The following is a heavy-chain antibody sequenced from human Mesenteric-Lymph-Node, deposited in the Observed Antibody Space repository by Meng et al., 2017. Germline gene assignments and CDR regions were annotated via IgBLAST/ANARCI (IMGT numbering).Heavy chain of an antibody. CDR2: ISYDGSNK. CDR1: GFTFSSYA. J-gene: IGHJ4*02. Sequence: GESLKISCAASGFTFSSYAMHWVRQAPGKGLEWVAVISYDGSNKYYADSVKGRFTISRDNSKNTLYLQMNSLRAEDTAVYYCARGSPLSMRFGESFDYWGQGTLVTVSS. V-gene: IGHV3-30*04. CDR3: ARGSPLSMRFGESFDY. D-gene: IGHD3-10*01.